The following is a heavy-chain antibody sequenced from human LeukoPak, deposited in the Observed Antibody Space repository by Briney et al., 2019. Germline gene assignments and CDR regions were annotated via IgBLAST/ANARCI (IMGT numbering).Heavy chain of an antibody. J-gene: IGHJ4*02. Sequence: PGGSLRLSCAASGFTFSSYGMHWVRQAPGKGLEWVAFIRYDGRNKYYADSVKGRFTISRDNSKNTLYLQMNSLRAEDTAFYYCAKIYDILPSCPEWWGQGTLVTVSS. D-gene: IGHD3-9*01. CDR2: IRYDGRNK. V-gene: IGHV3-30*02. CDR3: AKIYDILPSCPEW. CDR1: GFTFSSYG.